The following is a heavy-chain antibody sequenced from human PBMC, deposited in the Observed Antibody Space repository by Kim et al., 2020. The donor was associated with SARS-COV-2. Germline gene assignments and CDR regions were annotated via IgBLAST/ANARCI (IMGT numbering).Heavy chain of an antibody. CDR1: GGSISSYY. CDR3: ARGGGYDYVGY. V-gene: IGHV4-59*13. CDR2: IYYSGST. Sequence: SETLSLTCTVSGGSISSYYWSWIRQPPGKGLEWIGYIYYSGSTNYNPSLKSRVTISVDTSKNQFSLKLSSVTAADTAVYYCARGGGYDYVGYWGQGTLVTVSS. D-gene: IGHD5-12*01. J-gene: IGHJ4*02.